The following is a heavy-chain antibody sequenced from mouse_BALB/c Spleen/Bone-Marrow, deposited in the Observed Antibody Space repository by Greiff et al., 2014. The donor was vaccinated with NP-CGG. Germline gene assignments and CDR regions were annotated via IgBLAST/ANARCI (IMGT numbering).Heavy chain of an antibody. D-gene: IGHD2-14*01. CDR3: ALGGRYDVYAMDY. CDR1: GFNIKDTY. CDR2: IDPANGNT. V-gene: IGHV14-3*02. Sequence: VQLQQSGAELVKPGASVKLSCTASGFNIKDTYMHWVKQRPEQGLEWIGRIDPANGNTKYDPKFQGKATITADTSSNTAYLQLSSLTSEDTAVYYRALGGRYDVYAMDYWGQGTSVTVSS. J-gene: IGHJ4*01.